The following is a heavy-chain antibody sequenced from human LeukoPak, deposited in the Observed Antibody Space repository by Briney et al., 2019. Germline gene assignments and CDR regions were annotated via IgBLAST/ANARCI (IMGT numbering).Heavy chain of an antibody. CDR3: ARVRPSGSYFGGRARENWFDP. D-gene: IGHD1-26*01. V-gene: IGHV1-3*01. CDR1: GYTFTSYA. J-gene: IGHJ5*02. CDR2: INAGNGNT. Sequence: ASVKVSCKASGYTFTSYAMHWVRQAPGQRLEWMGWINAGNGNTKYSQKFQGRVTMTTDTSTSTAYMELRSLRSDDTAVYYCARVRPSGSYFGGRARENWFDPWGQGTLVTVSS.